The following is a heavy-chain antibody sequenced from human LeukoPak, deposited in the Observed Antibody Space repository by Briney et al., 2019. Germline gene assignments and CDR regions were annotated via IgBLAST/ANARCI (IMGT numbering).Heavy chain of an antibody. Sequence: ASVKVSCKASGYTFTSYDINWVRQATGQGLEWMGWMNPSSGNTGYARKFQGRVTMTRNTSISTAYMELSSLRSEDTAVYYCARGTRMTTVTPGYWGQGTLVTVSS. D-gene: IGHD4-17*01. CDR2: MNPSSGNT. CDR3: ARGTRMTTVTPGY. V-gene: IGHV1-8*01. J-gene: IGHJ4*02. CDR1: GYTFTSYD.